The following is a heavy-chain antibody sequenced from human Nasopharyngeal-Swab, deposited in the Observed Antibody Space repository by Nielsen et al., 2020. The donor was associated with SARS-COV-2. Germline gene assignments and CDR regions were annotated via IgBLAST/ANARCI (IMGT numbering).Heavy chain of an antibody. CDR1: GYTFTNYY. V-gene: IGHV1-46*01. CDR2: INPSGGST. Sequence: GSVKGSCQGSGYTFTNYYMHWGRQAPGQGVEGVGIINPSGGSTSYAQKFQGRVTMTRDTSTSTVYMELSSLRSEDTAVYYCARDPTLTYYDILTGYRTPDYYMDVWGKGTTVTVSS. D-gene: IGHD3-9*01. CDR3: ARDPTLTYYDILTGYRTPDYYMDV. J-gene: IGHJ6*03.